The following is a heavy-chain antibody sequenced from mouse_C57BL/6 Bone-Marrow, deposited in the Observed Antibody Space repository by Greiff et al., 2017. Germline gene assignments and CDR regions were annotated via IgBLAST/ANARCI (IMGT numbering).Heavy chain of an antibody. V-gene: IGHV3-6*01. CDR2: ISYDGSN. D-gene: IGHD1-2*01. J-gene: IGHJ3*01. Sequence: EVQLQQSGPGLVKPSQSLSLTCPVTGYSITSGYYWNWIRQFPVNKLEWMGYISYDGSNNYNPSLKNRISITRDTSKNQFFLQLNSVTTEDTATEYCAREEYYGLFAYWGQGTLVTVSA. CDR1: GYSITSGYY. CDR3: AREEYYGLFAY.